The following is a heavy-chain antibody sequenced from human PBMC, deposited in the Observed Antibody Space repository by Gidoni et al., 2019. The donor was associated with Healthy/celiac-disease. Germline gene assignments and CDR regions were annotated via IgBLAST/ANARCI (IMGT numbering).Heavy chain of an antibody. CDR2: ISWNSGSI. CDR1: GFTFDDYA. V-gene: IGHV3-9*01. CDR3: AKDGTYSSGGLGY. D-gene: IGHD6-19*01. J-gene: IGHJ4*02. Sequence: EVQLVESGGGLVQPGRSLRLSCAASGFTFDDYAMHCVRQAPGKGLEWVSGISWNSGSIGYADSVKGRFTISRDNAKNSLYLQMNSLRAEDTALYYCAKDGTYSSGGLGYWGQGTLVTVSS.